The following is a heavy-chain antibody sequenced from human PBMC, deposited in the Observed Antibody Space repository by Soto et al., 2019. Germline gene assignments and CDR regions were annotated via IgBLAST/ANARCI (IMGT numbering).Heavy chain of an antibody. CDR2: IYYSGST. J-gene: IGHJ4*02. V-gene: IGHV4-59*01. CDR3: ASSYYDSSGFDY. CDR1: GGSISSYY. Sequence: SETLSLTCTVSGGSISSYYWSWIRQPPGKGLEWIGYIYYSGSTNYNPSLKSRVTISVDTSKNQFSLKLSSVTAADTAVYYCASSYYDSSGFDYWGQGTLVTVSS. D-gene: IGHD3-22*01.